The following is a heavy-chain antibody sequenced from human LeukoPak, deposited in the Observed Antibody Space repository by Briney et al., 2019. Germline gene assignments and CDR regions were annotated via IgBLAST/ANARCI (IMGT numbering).Heavy chain of an antibody. Sequence: GGSLRLSCAASGFTFSSYAMSWVRQAPGKGLEWVSAISGSGGSTYYADSVKGRFTISRDNSKNTLYLQMNSLRAEDTAVYYCAKDGPPQSHYSDYLSGNWFDPWGQGTLVTVSS. J-gene: IGHJ5*02. CDR1: GFTFSSYA. V-gene: IGHV3-23*01. CDR3: AKDGPPQSHYSDYLSGNWFDP. D-gene: IGHD4-11*01. CDR2: ISGSGGST.